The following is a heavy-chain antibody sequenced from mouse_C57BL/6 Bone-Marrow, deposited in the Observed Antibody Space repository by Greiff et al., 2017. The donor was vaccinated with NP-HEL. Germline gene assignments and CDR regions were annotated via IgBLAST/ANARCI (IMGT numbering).Heavy chain of an antibody. Sequence: VMLVESGPGLVAPSHCLSITCTVSGFSLTSYGVSWVRQPPGKGLEWLGVIWGDGSTNYHSALISRLSISKDNSTSQVFLKLNSLQTDDTATYYCAKASIRPGYFDVWGTGTTVTVSS. CDR2: IWGDGST. CDR3: AKASIRPGYFDV. V-gene: IGHV2-3*01. J-gene: IGHJ1*03. CDR1: GFSLTSYG. D-gene: IGHD6-1*01.